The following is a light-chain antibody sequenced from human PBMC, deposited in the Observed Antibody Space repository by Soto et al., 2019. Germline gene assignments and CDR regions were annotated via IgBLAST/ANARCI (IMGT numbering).Light chain of an antibody. CDR3: QHWTDYSWT. J-gene: IGKJ1*01. CDR1: QSVTMW. CDR2: KTS. V-gene: IGKV1-5*03. Sequence: DIHMTQSPSTLSASVGDRVTITCRASQSVTMWLAWYQQKPGKAPNLLIYKTSSLESGVPSRFSGGGSGTEFTLTISSLQPDYVATYYCQHWTDYSWTFGQGTKLEVK.